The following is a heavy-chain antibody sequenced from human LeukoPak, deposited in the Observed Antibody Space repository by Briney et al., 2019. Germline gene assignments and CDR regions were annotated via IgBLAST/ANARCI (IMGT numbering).Heavy chain of an antibody. CDR3: VRGRIAAAATEAFDI. CDR1: GFTFSSYW. CDR2: IKQDGSEK. Sequence: GGSLRLSCAASGFTFSSYWMSWVRQAPGKGLEWVANIKQDGSEKYYVDSVKGRFTISRDNAKNSLYLQMNSLRAEDTAVYYCVRGRIAAAATEAFDIWGQGTMVTVSS. J-gene: IGHJ3*02. V-gene: IGHV3-7*04. D-gene: IGHD6-13*01.